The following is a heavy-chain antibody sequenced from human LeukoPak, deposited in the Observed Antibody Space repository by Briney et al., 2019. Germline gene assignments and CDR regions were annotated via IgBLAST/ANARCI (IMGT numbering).Heavy chain of an antibody. Sequence: SETLSLTCTVSGGSISSSSYYWGWIRQPPGKGLEWIGSIYYSRSTYYNPSLKSRVTISVDTSKNQFSLKLSSVTAADTAVYYCARGDSSGHQFDPWGQGTLVTVSS. CDR1: GGSISSSSYY. J-gene: IGHJ5*02. D-gene: IGHD3-22*01. CDR3: ARGDSSGHQFDP. CDR2: IYYSRST. V-gene: IGHV4-39*01.